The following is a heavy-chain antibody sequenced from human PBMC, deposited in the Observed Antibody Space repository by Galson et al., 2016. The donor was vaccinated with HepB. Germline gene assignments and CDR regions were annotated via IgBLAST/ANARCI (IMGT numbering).Heavy chain of an antibody. CDR1: GFTVSNNY. J-gene: IGHJ4*02. CDR2: IYSVGST. CDR3: ARDEIIGTTGDY. V-gene: IGHV3-53*01. Sequence: SLRLSCAVSGFTVSNNYMSWVRQLPGKGLEWVSLIYSVGSTHYADSVKGRFTISRDSSKNTLYLQMNSLRAEDTAVYYCARDEIIGTTGDYWGQGTLVTVSS. D-gene: IGHD1-7*01.